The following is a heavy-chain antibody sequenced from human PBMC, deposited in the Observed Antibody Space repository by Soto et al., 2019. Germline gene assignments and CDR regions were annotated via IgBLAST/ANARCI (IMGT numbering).Heavy chain of an antibody. CDR3: AKDQGRAADY. CDR1: GFTFSSYG. Sequence: PGGSLRLSCAASGFTFSSYGMHWVRQAPGKGLEWVAVISYDGSNKYYADSVKGRFTISRDNSKNTLYLQMNSLRAEDTAVYYCAKDQGRAADYWGQGTLVTVSS. D-gene: IGHD6-13*01. J-gene: IGHJ4*02. CDR2: ISYDGSNK. V-gene: IGHV3-30*18.